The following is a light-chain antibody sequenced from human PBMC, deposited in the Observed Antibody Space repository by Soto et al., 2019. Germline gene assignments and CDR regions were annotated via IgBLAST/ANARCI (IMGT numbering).Light chain of an antibody. CDR3: QQYNNWPPIT. V-gene: IGKV3-15*01. CDR1: QSVRSN. CDR2: GAS. Sequence: EIVMTQSPAAPSVSPGERATLSCRASQSVRSNLAWYQQKPGQAPRLLIYGASTRATGIPARFSGSGSGTEFTLTISSLQSEDFAVYYCQQYNNWPPITFGQGTKVDIK. J-gene: IGKJ1*01.